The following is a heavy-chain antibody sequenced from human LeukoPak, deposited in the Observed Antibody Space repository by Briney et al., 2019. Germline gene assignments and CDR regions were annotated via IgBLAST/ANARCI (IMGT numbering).Heavy chain of an antibody. Sequence: SETLSLTCTVSGGSVSSGSYYWSWLRQPPGKGLEWIGYIYYSGGINYNPSPESRVTISVDTSKNQFSLKLSSVTAADTAVYYCASIQLWSRHWDYWGQGTLVTVSS. CDR1: GGSVSSGSYY. D-gene: IGHD5-18*01. J-gene: IGHJ4*02. V-gene: IGHV4-61*01. CDR2: IYYSGGI. CDR3: ASIQLWSRHWDY.